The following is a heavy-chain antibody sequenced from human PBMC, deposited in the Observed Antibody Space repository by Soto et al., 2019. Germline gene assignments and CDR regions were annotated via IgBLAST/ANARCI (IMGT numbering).Heavy chain of an antibody. Sequence: QVQLVQSGAEVKKPGASVKVSCKASGYTFTSYGISWVRQAPGQGLEWMGWISAYNGNTNYAQKLQGRVTMTTDTSKSTAYMELRSLRSDDTAVYYCAREPIVLVPAAIPGYYYYGMDVWGQGTTVTVSS. CDR1: GYTFTSYG. V-gene: IGHV1-18*01. CDR3: AREPIVLVPAAIPGYYYYGMDV. D-gene: IGHD2-2*02. J-gene: IGHJ6*02. CDR2: ISAYNGNT.